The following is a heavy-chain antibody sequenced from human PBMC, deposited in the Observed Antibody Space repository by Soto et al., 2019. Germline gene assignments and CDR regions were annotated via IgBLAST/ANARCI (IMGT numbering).Heavy chain of an antibody. J-gene: IGHJ5*02. D-gene: IGHD6-13*01. Sequence: SETLSLTCAVYGGSFSGYYCSWIRQPPWKGLEWIGEINHSGSTNYNPSLKSRVTISVDTSKNQFSLKLSSVTAADTAVYYCARASTYSSSWYVERWFDPWGQGTLVTVSS. V-gene: IGHV4-34*01. CDR3: ARASTYSSSWYVERWFDP. CDR2: INHSGST. CDR1: GGSFSGYY.